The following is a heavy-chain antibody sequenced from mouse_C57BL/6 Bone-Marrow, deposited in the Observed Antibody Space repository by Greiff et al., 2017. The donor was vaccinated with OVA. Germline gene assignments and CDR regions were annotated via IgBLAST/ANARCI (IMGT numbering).Heavy chain of an antibody. CDR1: GYTFTSYW. Sequence: VQLQQPGAELVKPGASVQLSCKASGYTFTSYWMHWVKQRPGQGLEWIGMIHPNSGSTNYNEKFKSKATLTVDKSSSTAYMQLSSLTSEDSAVYYCARWLLRGYAMDYWGQGTSVTVSS. D-gene: IGHD2-3*01. J-gene: IGHJ4*01. CDR2: IHPNSGST. CDR3: ARWLLRGYAMDY. V-gene: IGHV1-64*01.